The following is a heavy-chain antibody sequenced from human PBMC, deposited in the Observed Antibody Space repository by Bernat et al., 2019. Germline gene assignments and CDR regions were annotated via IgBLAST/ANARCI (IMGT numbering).Heavy chain of an antibody. CDR1: GYTFNTYS. D-gene: IGHD3-16*01. V-gene: IGHV1-18*01. CDR3: ARGTTVILTHLDY. CDR2: PSAYNGDT. J-gene: IGHJ4*02. Sequence: QVQLVQSGPEVKRPGDSVKVSCEASGYTFNTYSLTWVRQAPGQGLEWMGWPSAYNGDTSSAQKFQGRVTMTTDTSTSTAYMELRSLTSDDTAVYYCARGTTVILTHLDYWGQGTPVTVSS.